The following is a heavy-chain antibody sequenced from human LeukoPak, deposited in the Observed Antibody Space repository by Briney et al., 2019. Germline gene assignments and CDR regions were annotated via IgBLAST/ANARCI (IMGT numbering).Heavy chain of an antibody. J-gene: IGHJ5*02. V-gene: IGHV3-13*01. D-gene: IGHD4-17*01. CDR1: GFTFSSYD. CDR2: IGTAGDT. CDR3: TRGALYGDPDDNWFDP. Sequence: GGSLRLSCAASGFTFSSYDMHWVRQATGKGLEWVSAIGTAGDTYYPGSVKGRFTISRENAKNSLYLQMNSLRAGDTAVYYCTRGALYGDPDDNWFDPWGQGTLVTVSS.